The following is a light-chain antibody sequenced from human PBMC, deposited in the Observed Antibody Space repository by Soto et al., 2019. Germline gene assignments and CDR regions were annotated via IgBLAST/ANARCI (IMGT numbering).Light chain of an antibody. CDR3: QQYNSYSWT. V-gene: IGKV1-5*03. CDR1: QSISGW. J-gene: IGKJ1*01. CDR2: KAS. Sequence: DIQMTQSPSTLSASVGNRVTITCRASQSISGWLAWYQQKPGKAPKLLIYKASSLESGVPSTFSGSGSGTEFTLTISSLQPDDFATYYFQQYNSYSWTFGQGTKVEI.